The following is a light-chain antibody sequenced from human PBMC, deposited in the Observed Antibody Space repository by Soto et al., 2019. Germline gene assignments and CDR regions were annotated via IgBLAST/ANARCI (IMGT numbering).Light chain of an antibody. V-gene: IGKV3-15*01. J-gene: IGKJ5*01. CDR1: QSVSSN. CDR2: GAS. CDR3: QQYNNWIT. Sequence: EIVXTXSPATLSVSPGERATLSCRASQSVSSNLAWYQQKPGQAPRLLIYGASTRATGIPARFSGSGSGTEFTLTISSLQSEDFAVYYCQQYNNWITFGQGTRLEIK.